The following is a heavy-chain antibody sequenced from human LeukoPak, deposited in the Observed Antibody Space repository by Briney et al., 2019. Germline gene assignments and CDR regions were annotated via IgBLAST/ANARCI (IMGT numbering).Heavy chain of an antibody. CDR3: AKDWTPPGSVVYYYDSRPSDY. V-gene: IGHV3-30*02. J-gene: IGHJ4*02. Sequence: PGGSLRLSCAASGFTFSSYGMHWIRQSPGKGLEWVTFIRYDGSTKYYADSLKGRFTISRDNSKNTLYLQMNSLRAEDTAVYYCAKDWTPPGSVVYYYDSRPSDYWGQGTLVTVSS. D-gene: IGHD3-22*01. CDR2: IRYDGSTK. CDR1: GFTFSSYG.